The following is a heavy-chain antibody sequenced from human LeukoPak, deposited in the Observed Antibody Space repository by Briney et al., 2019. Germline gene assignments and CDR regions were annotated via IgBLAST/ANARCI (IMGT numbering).Heavy chain of an antibody. J-gene: IGHJ4*02. D-gene: IGHD3-10*01. Sequence: SETLSLTCTVSGGSVSSSSYYWGWIRQPPGKGLEWIGSISYGGSTYYNPSLKSRFTMSVDTSKNQFSLKLSSVTAADTAVYYCARHGGGYYYGSGSYKPLDYWGQGTLVTVSS. CDR2: ISYGGST. CDR1: GGSVSSSSYY. V-gene: IGHV4-39*01. CDR3: ARHGGGYYYGSGSYKPLDY.